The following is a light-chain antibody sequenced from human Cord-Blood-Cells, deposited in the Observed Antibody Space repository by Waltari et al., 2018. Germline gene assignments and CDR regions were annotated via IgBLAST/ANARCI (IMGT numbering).Light chain of an antibody. J-gene: IGKJ1*01. CDR1: QSVSSY. CDR2: DAS. CDR3: QQRSNWPPWT. V-gene: IGKV3-11*01. Sequence: EIVLPQYPATLTLSPGARATLSCRASQSVSSYLAWYQQKPGQAPRLLIYDASNRATGIPARFSGSGSGTDFTLTISSLEPEDFAVYYCQQRSNWPPWTFGQGTKVEIK.